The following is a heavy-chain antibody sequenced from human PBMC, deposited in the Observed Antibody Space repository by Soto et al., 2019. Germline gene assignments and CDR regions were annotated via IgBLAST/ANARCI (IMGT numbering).Heavy chain of an antibody. CDR1: GYTFTSYG. Sequence: ASVKVSCKASGYTFTSYGISWVRQAPGQGLEWMGWISAYNGNTNYAQKLQGRATMTTDTSTSTAYMELRSLRSDDTAVYYCARVHYDFWSGYPGTYYYYMDVWGKGTTVTVSS. V-gene: IGHV1-18*01. CDR3: ARVHYDFWSGYPGTYYYYMDV. J-gene: IGHJ6*03. D-gene: IGHD3-3*01. CDR2: ISAYNGNT.